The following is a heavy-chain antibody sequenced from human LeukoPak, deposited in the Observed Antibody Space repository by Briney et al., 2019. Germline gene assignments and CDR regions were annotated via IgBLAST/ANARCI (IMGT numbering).Heavy chain of an antibody. CDR1: GGSISSGGYS. D-gene: IGHD3-22*01. CDR3: ARGATYYYDSSGLDYYYGMDV. J-gene: IGHJ6*02. V-gene: IGHV4-30-2*01. CDR2: IYHSGST. Sequence: SQTLSLTCAVSGGSISSGGYSWSWIRQPPGKGLEWIGYIYHSGSTYYNPSLKSRVTISVDRSKNQFSLKLSSVTAADTAVYYCARGATYYYDSSGLDYYYGMDVWGQGTTVTVSS.